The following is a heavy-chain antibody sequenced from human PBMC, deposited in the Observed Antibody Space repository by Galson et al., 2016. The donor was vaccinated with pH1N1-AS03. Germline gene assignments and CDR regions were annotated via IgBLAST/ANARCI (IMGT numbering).Heavy chain of an antibody. V-gene: IGHV3-30*02. CDR3: VKGGGYSHGFLAYYFDS. CDR2: IRYDETIK. D-gene: IGHD3-10*01. J-gene: IGHJ4*02. CDR1: GFVFSSSA. Sequence: SLRLSCAASGFVFSSSAIHWVRQSPGKGLEWVAFIRYDETIKNYADSVKGRFSISRDNPTNTVDLEMNSLRPEDSAVYYCVKGGGYSHGFLAYYFDSWGQGSLVTVSS.